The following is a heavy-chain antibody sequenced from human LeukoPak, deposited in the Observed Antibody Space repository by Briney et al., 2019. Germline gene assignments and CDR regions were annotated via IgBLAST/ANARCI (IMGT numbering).Heavy chain of an antibody. CDR1: GFTFSNAR. D-gene: IGHD2/OR15-2a*01. J-gene: IGHJ3*02. Sequence: GGYLRLSCASSGFTFSNARMGWARQAPRNGPEWDGRITRKTDGGTTDYAAPVTGRFTISRDDSKKSLYLQMNSLETDDTAVYYCTTVEYGAFYIWGQGTMVTVSS. CDR3: TTVEYGAFYI. CDR2: ITRKTDGGTT. V-gene: IGHV3-15*01.